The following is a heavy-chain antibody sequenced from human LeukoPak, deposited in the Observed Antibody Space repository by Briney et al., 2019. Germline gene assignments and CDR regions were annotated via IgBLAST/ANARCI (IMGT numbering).Heavy chain of an antibody. CDR1: GYTFTSYG. CDR2: INAGNGDT. CDR3: ARSITMVRGVNSHFDY. D-gene: IGHD3-10*01. V-gene: IGHV1-3*01. J-gene: IGHJ4*02. Sequence: ASVKVCCKASGYTFTSYGMHWVSQAPGQRLEWMGWINAGNGDTKYSQKFQGRVTITRDTSASTAYMELSSLRSEDTAVYYCARSITMVRGVNSHFDYWGQGTLVTVSS.